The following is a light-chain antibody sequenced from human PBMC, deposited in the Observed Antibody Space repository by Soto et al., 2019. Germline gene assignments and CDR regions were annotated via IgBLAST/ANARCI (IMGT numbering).Light chain of an antibody. V-gene: IGLV2-14*01. J-gene: IGLJ7*01. Sequence: QSVLAQPSSVSGSPGQSITISCTGTSTDVGGYNYVSWYQHHSGKAPKLLIYEVTNRPSGFSDRFSGSKSVNTASLTISGLQAEDESDYYCGSYSSTDTPFVFGTGTQLTVL. CDR1: STDVGGYNY. CDR3: GSYSSTDTPFV. CDR2: EVT.